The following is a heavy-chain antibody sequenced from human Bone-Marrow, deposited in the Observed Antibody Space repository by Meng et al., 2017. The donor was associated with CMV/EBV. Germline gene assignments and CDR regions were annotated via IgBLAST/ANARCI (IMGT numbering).Heavy chain of an antibody. CDR2: IYSDGSST. J-gene: IGHJ4*02. D-gene: IGHD3-16*01. V-gene: IGHV3-23*03. Sequence: GGSLRLSCAASGFTFSSYAMSWVRQAPGKGLEWVSLIYSDGSSTSYADSVKGRFTISRDNSKNTLYLQMNSLRAEDTAIYYCAKDNAWGSLDYWGQGTLVTVSS. CDR3: AKDNAWGSLDY. CDR1: GFTFSSYA.